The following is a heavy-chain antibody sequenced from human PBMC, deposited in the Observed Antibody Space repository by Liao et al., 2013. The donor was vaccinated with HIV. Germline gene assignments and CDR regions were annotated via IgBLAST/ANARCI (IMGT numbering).Heavy chain of an antibody. V-gene: IGHV4-4*07. CDR3: ARGGGGKGFDS. Sequence: QVPLQESGPRLVKTSETLSLTCSVSGGSISSYYWSWIRQPAGKGPECIGRISPSGSANYNPSLRSRVTMSVDTSRNRFSLELNSVTAADTAVYYCARGGGGKGFDSWGQGILVTVSS. D-gene: IGHD4-23*01. J-gene: IGHJ4*02. CDR1: GGSISSYY. CDR2: ISPSGSA.